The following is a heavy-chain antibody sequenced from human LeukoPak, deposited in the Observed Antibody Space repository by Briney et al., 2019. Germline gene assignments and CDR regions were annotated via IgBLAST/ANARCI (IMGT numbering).Heavy chain of an antibody. CDR2: IYYSGST. D-gene: IGHD3-9*01. V-gene: IGHV4-59*01. Sequence: PSETLSLTCTVSGGSISSYYWSWIRQPPGKGLEWIGYIYYSGSTKYNPSLKSPVTILVDTSQHQASLKLNSVAGAGTAVDFFAREVRYFDPWGQGTLVTVSS. CDR1: GGSISSYY. CDR3: AREVRYFDP. J-gene: IGHJ5*02.